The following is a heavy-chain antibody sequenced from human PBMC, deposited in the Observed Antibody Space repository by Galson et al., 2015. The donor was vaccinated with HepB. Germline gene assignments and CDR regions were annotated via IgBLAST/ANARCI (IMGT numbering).Heavy chain of an antibody. V-gene: IGHV4-4*02. Sequence: SETLSLTCAVSGGSISSSNWWSWVRQPPGKGLEWIGEIYHSGSTNYNPSLKSRVTISVDKSKNQFSLKLSSVTAADTAVYYCASKHGDYVPYFDLWGRGTLVTVSS. J-gene: IGHJ2*01. CDR1: GGSISSSNW. CDR2: IYHSGST. D-gene: IGHD4-17*01. CDR3: ASKHGDYVPYFDL.